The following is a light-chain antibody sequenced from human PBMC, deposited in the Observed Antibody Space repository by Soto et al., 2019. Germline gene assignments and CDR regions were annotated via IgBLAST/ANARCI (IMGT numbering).Light chain of an antibody. CDR3: CSYVGATTYV. CDR2: EAS. Sequence: QSALTQPASVSGSPGQSITISCSGTSSNIVGYNVVSCYQQHPGKAPKVIIYEASTLPSVGSYHLSFSVSRTTASLTISGLQADDEADYYCCSYVGATTYVFGSGTKVTVL. CDR1: SSNIVGYNV. V-gene: IGLV2-23*01. J-gene: IGLJ1*01.